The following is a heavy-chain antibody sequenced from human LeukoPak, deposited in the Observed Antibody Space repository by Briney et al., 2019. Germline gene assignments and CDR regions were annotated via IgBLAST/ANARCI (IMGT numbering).Heavy chain of an antibody. Sequence: PSETLSLTCAVYGGSFSGCYWSWIRQPPGKGLEWIGEINHSGSTNYNPSLKSRVTISVDTSKNQFSLKLSSVTAADTAVYYCARGRAGYCSGGSCFRFDYWGQGTLVTVSS. D-gene: IGHD2-15*01. CDR3: ARGRAGYCSGGSCFRFDY. J-gene: IGHJ4*02. V-gene: IGHV4-34*01. CDR2: INHSGST. CDR1: GGSFSGCY.